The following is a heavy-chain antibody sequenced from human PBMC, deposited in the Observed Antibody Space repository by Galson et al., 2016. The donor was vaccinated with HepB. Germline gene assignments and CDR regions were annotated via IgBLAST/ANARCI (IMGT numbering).Heavy chain of an antibody. V-gene: IGHV3-74*01. Sequence: SLRLSCAASGFSFSSFWMYWVRQAPGKGLVWVSRLNPDGSTTTYADSVKGRFTISRDNARNTLYLQMNSLRVEDTAMYFCGRVDDGASYRIDFWGQGTLVTVSS. CDR1: GFSFSSFW. J-gene: IGHJ4*02. D-gene: IGHD4/OR15-4a*01. CDR2: LNPDGSTT. CDR3: GRVDDGASYRIDF.